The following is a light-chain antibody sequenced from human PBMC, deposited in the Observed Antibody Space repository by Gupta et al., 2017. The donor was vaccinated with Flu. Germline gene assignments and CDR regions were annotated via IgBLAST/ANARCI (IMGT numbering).Light chain of an antibody. V-gene: IGLV3-1*01. CDR1: QCGDKY. CDR3: QSWDSTTFWV. J-gene: IGLJ3*02. Sequence: GKTSSTTISDDQCGDKYDCWHQPKPCQPPVLIIHDGNTRPAGFPERFSASTTGNTSTLTISGAQAVDEADYYCQSWDSTTFWVFGGGTKLTVL. CDR2: DGN.